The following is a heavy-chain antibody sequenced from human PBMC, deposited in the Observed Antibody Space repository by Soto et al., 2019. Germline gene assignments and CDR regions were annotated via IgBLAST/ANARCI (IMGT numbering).Heavy chain of an antibody. CDR1: GGAISNGYY. CDR3: ARVPKIKRGTVAKSFLGYFYYMDV. Sequence: QVQLQESGPGLVKPSQTLSLTCTVSGGAISNGYYWTWIRQNPGEGLEWLGYIYNSGTTYYSPSLRSRLTISLDTSENQFSLNLRSPTAADTAVYYCARVPKIKRGTVAKSFLGYFYYMDVWGKGTTVTVSS. CDR2: IYNSGTT. V-gene: IGHV4-31*03. D-gene: IGHD5-12*01. J-gene: IGHJ6*03.